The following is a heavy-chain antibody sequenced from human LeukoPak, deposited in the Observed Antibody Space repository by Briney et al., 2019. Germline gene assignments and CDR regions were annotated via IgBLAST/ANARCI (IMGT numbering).Heavy chain of an antibody. CDR1: GLTFSSHW. Sequence: PGGSLRLSCAASGLTFSSHWMHWVRQAPGKGLVWVSRITNDGSSTTYADSVRGRFTISRDNPKNTLHLQMNSLRAEDTAIYYCARGEDYGDYFDYWGQGTLVTVSS. CDR3: ARGEDYGDYFDY. J-gene: IGHJ4*02. V-gene: IGHV3-74*01. D-gene: IGHD4-17*01. CDR2: ITNDGSST.